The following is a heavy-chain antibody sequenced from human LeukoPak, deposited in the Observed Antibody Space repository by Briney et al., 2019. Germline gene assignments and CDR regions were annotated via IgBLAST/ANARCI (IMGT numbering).Heavy chain of an antibody. CDR3: AKDPLEWFNSDFDY. Sequence: GGSLRLSCAASGFTFSSYAMNWVRQAPGKGLEWVSAITSGDSTYYADSVKGRFTISRDNSKSTLYLQMNSLRAEDTAVYYCAKDPLEWFNSDFDYWGQGTLVTVSS. CDR2: ITSGDST. CDR1: GFTFSSYA. J-gene: IGHJ4*02. V-gene: IGHV3-23*01. D-gene: IGHD3-3*01.